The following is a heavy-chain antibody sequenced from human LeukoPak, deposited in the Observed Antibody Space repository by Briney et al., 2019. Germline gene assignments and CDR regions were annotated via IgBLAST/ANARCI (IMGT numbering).Heavy chain of an antibody. CDR2: IIPIFGTA. V-gene: IGHV1-69*05. D-gene: IGHD6-13*01. CDR1: GGTFSSYA. CDR3: ARXXPPGXSSNWFLEGYFDI. Sequence: SVKVSCKASGGTFSSYAITWVRQAPGQGLEWMGRIIPIFGTANYAQKFQGRVTITTDESTSTAYMELSTLRSDDTAVYYCARXXPPGXSSNWFLEGYFDIWGQXTXVTVXS. J-gene: IGHJ4*02.